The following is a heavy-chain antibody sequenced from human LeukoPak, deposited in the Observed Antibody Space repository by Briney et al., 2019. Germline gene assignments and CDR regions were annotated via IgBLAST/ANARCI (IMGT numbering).Heavy chain of an antibody. D-gene: IGHD3-10*01. V-gene: IGHV1-69*06. J-gene: IGHJ6*04. CDR3: ARCGSGSSQEGMDV. CDR2: IIPIFGTA. CDR1: GGTFSSYA. Sequence: SVKVSCKASGGTFSSYAISRVRQAPGQGLEWMGGIIPIFGTANYAQKFQGRVTITADKSTSTAYMELSSLRSEDTAVYYCARCGSGSSQEGMDVWGKGTTVTVSS.